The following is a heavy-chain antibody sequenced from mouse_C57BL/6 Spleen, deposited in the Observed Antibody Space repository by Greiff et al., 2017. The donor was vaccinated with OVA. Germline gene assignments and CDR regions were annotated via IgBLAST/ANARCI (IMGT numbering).Heavy chain of an antibody. CDR3: ARGGDEGDMDY. V-gene: IGHV1-82*01. Sequence: VQLQQSGPELVKPGASVKISCKASGYAFSSSWMNWVKQRPGKGLEWIGRIYPGDGDTNYNGKFKGKATLTADKSSSTAYMQLSSLTSEDSAVYYCARGGDEGDMDYWGQGTSGTVSS. J-gene: IGHJ4*01. CDR2: IYPGDGDT. CDR1: GYAFSSSW. D-gene: IGHD1-1*02.